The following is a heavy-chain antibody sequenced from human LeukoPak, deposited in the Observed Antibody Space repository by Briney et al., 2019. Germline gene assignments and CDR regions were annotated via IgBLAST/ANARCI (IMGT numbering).Heavy chain of an antibody. D-gene: IGHD6-13*01. CDR3: ARAGRKGYSSSWVDY. CDR2: ISSSGSTI. CDR1: GFTFSSYE. Sequence: GGSLRLSCAASGFTFSSYEMNWVRQAPGKGLEWVSYISSSGSTIYCADSVKGRFTISRDNAKNSLYLQMNSLRAEDTAVYYCARAGRKGYSSSWVDYWGQGTLVTVSS. J-gene: IGHJ4*02. V-gene: IGHV3-48*03.